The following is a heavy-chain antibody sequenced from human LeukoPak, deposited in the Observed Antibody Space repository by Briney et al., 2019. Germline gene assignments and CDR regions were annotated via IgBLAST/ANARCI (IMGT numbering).Heavy chain of an antibody. V-gene: IGHV3-73*01. CDR2: IRTKPKSYAT. D-gene: IGHD1-26*01. Sequence: GGSLRLSCAASGFTFSESTMHWVRQGSGKGLEWVGRIRTKPKSYATEYAASVKGRFTISRDDSKNAAYLQMNSLKTGDTAVYYCTRGGYGGNYYGIDYWGQGTLVTVSS. CDR3: TRGGYGGNYYGIDY. J-gene: IGHJ4*02. CDR1: GFTFSEST.